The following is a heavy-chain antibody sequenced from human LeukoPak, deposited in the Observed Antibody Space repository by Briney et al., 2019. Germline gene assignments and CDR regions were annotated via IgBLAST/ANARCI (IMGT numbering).Heavy chain of an antibody. V-gene: IGHV4-4*02. Sequence: SETLSLTCAVSGGSISSSNWWSWVRQPPGKGLEWIGEIYHSGSTNYNPSLKSRVTISVDKSKNQFSLKLSSVTAADTAVYYCARRIAAAGGRRRGFDYWGQGTLVTVSS. D-gene: IGHD6-13*01. CDR2: IYHSGST. CDR1: GGSISSSNW. CDR3: ARRIAAAGGRRRGFDY. J-gene: IGHJ4*02.